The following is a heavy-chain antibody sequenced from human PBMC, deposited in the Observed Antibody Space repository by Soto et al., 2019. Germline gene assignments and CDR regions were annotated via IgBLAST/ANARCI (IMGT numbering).Heavy chain of an antibody. V-gene: IGHV5-51*01. CDR3: ARLSLLPTGFDY. J-gene: IGHJ4*02. CDR1: GYSFTTYW. Sequence: GESLKISCKGSGYSFTTYWIGWVRQMPRKGLEWMGIIHPGDSDTRYSPSFQGQVTISADRSISTAYLQWSGLKASDTAMYYCARLSLLPTGFDYWGQGTLVTVSS. D-gene: IGHD3-22*01. CDR2: IHPGDSDT.